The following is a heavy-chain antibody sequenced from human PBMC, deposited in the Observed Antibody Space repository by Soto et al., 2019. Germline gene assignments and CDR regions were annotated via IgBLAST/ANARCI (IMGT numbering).Heavy chain of an antibody. CDR1: GGSISSGGYS. D-gene: IGHD2-2*01. J-gene: IGHJ4*02. CDR2: IYHSGST. V-gene: IGHV4-30-2*01. Sequence: SETLSLTCAVSGGSISSGGYSWSWIRQPPGKGLEWIGYIYHSGSTYYDPSLKSRVTISVDRSKNQFSLKLSSVTAADTAVYYCARYCSSTSCYAGSFDYWGQGTLVTVSS. CDR3: ARYCSSTSCYAGSFDY.